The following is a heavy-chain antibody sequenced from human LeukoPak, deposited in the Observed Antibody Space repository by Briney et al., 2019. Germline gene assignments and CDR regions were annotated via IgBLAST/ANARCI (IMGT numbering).Heavy chain of an antibody. CDR3: ARHIAVAGSRYYYYGMDV. CDR2: IYYSGST. V-gene: IGHV4-39*07. CDR1: GGSISSSSYY. Sequence: PSETLSLTCTVSGGSISSSSYYWGWIRQPPGKGLEWIGSIYYSGSTYYNPSLKSRVTISVDTSKNQFSLKLSSVTAADTAVYYCARHIAVAGSRYYYYGMDVWGQGTTVTVSS. D-gene: IGHD6-19*01. J-gene: IGHJ6*02.